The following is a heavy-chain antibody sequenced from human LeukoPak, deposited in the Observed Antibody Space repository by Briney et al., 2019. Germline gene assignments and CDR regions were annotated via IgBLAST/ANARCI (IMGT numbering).Heavy chain of an antibody. CDR3: ARDNCSGGSCYPKY. CDR2: ISSSGSTI. CDR1: GFTFSDYY. D-gene: IGHD2-15*01. Sequence: PGGSLRLSCAASGFTFSDYYMSWIRQAPGKGLEWVSYISSSGSTIYYADSVKGRFTISRDNAKNSLYLQMNSLRAEDTAVYCCARDNCSGGSCYPKYWGQGTLVTVSS. V-gene: IGHV3-11*04. J-gene: IGHJ4*02.